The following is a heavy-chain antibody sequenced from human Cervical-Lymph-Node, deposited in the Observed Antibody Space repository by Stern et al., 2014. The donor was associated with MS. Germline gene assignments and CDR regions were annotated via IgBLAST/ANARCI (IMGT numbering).Heavy chain of an antibody. J-gene: IGHJ4*02. CDR3: ARILYDGAYRGDY. D-gene: IGHD3-10*01. V-gene: IGHV2-26*01. CDR1: GFSLSNARMG. Sequence: QITLKESGPVLVKPTETLMLTCTVSGFSLSNARMGVSWLRQPPGKALEWLSPLFSNGEKAYSTSPDSRIPHTKATSQSLEVVTMTNMDPVDTATYFCARILYDGAYRGDYWGQGTLVTVSS. CDR2: LFSNGEK.